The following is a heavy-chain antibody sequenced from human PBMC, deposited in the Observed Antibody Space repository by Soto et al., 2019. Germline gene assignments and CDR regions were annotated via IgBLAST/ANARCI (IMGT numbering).Heavy chain of an antibody. Sequence: ASVKVSCKASGYTFTGYYMHRVRQAPGQGLEWMGWINPNSGGTNYAQKFQGWVTMTRDTSISTAYMELSRLRSDDTAVYYCARDGPGELYYYGMDVWGQGTTVTVSS. J-gene: IGHJ6*02. CDR3: ARDGPGELYYYGMDV. CDR1: GYTFTGYY. D-gene: IGHD3-10*01. CDR2: INPNSGGT. V-gene: IGHV1-2*04.